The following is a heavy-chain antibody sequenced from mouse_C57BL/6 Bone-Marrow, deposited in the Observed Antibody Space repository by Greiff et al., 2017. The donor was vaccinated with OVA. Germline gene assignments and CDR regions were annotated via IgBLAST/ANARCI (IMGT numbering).Heavy chain of an antibody. J-gene: IGHJ4*01. CDR1: GFTFSSYA. V-gene: IGHV5-4*01. Sequence: DVQLVESGGGLVKPGGSLKLSCAASGFTFSSYAMSWVRQTPEKRLEWVATISDGGSYTYYPDNVKGRFTISRDNAKNNLYLQMSHLKSEDTAMYYCARRWLLRGYAMDYWGQGTSVTVSS. D-gene: IGHD2-3*01. CDR2: ISDGGSYT. CDR3: ARRWLLRGYAMDY.